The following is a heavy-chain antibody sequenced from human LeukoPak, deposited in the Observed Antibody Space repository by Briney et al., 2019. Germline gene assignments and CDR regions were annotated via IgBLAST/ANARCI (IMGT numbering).Heavy chain of an antibody. Sequence: SETLSFTCAVYGVSFSGYYWSWIRQPPGKGLEWVGEINHSGSTNYNPSLKSRVTISVDTSKNQFSLKLSSVTAADTAMYYCARPGWLQRHTDAFDIWGQGTMVTVSS. D-gene: IGHD5-24*01. CDR1: GVSFSGYY. V-gene: IGHV4-34*01. CDR2: INHSGST. J-gene: IGHJ3*02. CDR3: ARPGWLQRHTDAFDI.